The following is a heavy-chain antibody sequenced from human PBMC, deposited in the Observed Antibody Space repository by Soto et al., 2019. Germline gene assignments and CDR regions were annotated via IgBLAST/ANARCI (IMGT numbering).Heavy chain of an antibody. V-gene: IGHV4-4*02. CDR1: GASSDSNNW. J-gene: IGHJ6*02. Sequence: SETLSLTCAVSGASSDSNNWWTWVRQPPGKGLEWIGEIYHSGSTNYNPSFKSRVTISVAKSKTQFSLKLTSVTAADTAVYYCASHYYDDSTDYYYGMDVWGQGTTVTVSS. D-gene: IGHD3-22*01. CDR3: ASHYYDDSTDYYYGMDV. CDR2: IYHSGST.